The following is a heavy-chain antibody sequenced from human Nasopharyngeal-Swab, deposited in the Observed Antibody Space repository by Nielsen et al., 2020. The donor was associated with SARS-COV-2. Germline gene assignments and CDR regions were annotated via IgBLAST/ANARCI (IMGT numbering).Heavy chain of an antibody. CDR2: ISGSGGST. CDR1: GFTFSSYA. J-gene: IGHJ4*02. V-gene: IGHV3-23*01. CDR3: AKDRGVGALDY. Sequence: GESLKISCAASGFTFSSYAMSWVRQAPGKGLERVSAISGSGGSTYYADSVKGRFTISRDNSKNTLYLQMNSLRAEDTAVYYCAKDRGVGALDYWGQGTPVTVSS. D-gene: IGHD1-26*01.